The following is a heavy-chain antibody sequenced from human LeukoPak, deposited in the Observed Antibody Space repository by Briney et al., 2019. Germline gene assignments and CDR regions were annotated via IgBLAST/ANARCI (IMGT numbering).Heavy chain of an antibody. V-gene: IGHV4-59*01. CDR2: IQYSGST. Sequence: SETLSLTCSVSDGSISNYYWTWIRQPPGKGLEWIGNIQYSGSTNFNPSLKSRVTVSVDTSKNLVSLKLRSVTAADTAVYYCARDSGLGYCSTTSCSYGLDVWGQGTTVFVS. J-gene: IGHJ6*02. CDR1: DGSISNYY. D-gene: IGHD2-2*01. CDR3: ARDSGLGYCSTTSCSYGLDV.